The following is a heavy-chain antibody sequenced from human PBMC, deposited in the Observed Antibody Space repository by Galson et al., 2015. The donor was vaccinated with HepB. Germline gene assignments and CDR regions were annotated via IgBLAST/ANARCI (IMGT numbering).Heavy chain of an antibody. CDR1: GFTFSSYW. CDR2: IKQDGSEK. D-gene: IGHD6-6*01. CDR3: ARESGRWVVEAARRLFDY. J-gene: IGHJ4*02. V-gene: IGHV3-7*03. Sequence: SLRLSCAASGFTFSSYWMSWVRQAPGKGLEWVANIKQDGSEKYYVDSVKGRFTISRDNAKNSLYLQMNSLRAEDTAVYYCARESGRWVVEAARRLFDYWGQGTLVTVSS.